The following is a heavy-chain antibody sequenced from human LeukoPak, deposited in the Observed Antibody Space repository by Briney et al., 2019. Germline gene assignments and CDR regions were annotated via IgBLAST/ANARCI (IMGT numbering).Heavy chain of an antibody. CDR3: AKDAKPRLAGWFDP. Sequence: GGGPRLSRAVSGFTLCNYSLSWGRQAPGEGLECVSSISGNGDTTYYADSVKGRFTISRDNSKSTLYLQMNSLRADDTAVYYCAKDAKPRLAGWFDPWGQGTPVTVSS. CDR2: ISGNGDTT. V-gene: IGHV3-23*01. CDR1: GFTLCNYS. J-gene: IGHJ5*02.